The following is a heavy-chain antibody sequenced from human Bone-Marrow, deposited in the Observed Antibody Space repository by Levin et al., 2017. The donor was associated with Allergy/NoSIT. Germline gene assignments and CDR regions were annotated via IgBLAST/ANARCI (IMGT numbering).Heavy chain of an antibody. Sequence: NASETLSLTCSVSGDSMSSGGYYWSWIRQHPEKGLEWIGHIYYTGTTNYNPSLRSRLSISVDTSRSQFSLRLTSVTAADTAMYFCARGRIGRWYYFDHWGQGTLVTVSS. J-gene: IGHJ4*02. CDR3: ARGRIGRWYYFDH. D-gene: IGHD2-15*01. V-gene: IGHV4-31*03. CDR1: GDSMSSGGYY. CDR2: IYYTGTT.